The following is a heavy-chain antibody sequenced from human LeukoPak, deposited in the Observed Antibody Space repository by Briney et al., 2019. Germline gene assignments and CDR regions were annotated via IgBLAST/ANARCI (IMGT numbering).Heavy chain of an antibody. CDR3: VKGHCSSSSCSPNYYYYMDV. Sequence: PGGSLRLSCAGSGFTFDEHAMHWVRQAPGKGLEWVSGISWNSGSIAYADSVKGRFTISRDNAKNLLFLQMSSLRAADTALYYCVKGHCSSSSCSPNYYYYMDVWGTGTTVTVSS. CDR1: GFTFDEHA. J-gene: IGHJ6*03. V-gene: IGHV3-9*01. CDR2: ISWNSGSI. D-gene: IGHD2-15*01.